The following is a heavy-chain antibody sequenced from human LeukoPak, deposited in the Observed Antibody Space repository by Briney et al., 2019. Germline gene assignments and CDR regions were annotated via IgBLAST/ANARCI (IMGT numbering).Heavy chain of an antibody. D-gene: IGHD1-26*01. CDR3: AKDGGTYPYFLDV. CDR2: ISFSGDTM. J-gene: IGHJ6*03. Sequence: PGGSPRLSCAASGFIFSTYSMNWVRQAPGKGLEWISYISFSGDTMYYADSVMGRFTISRDNAKKSLYLQMNSLRAEDTAIYICAKDGGTYPYFLDVWGKGTTVIVSS. CDR1: GFIFSTYS. V-gene: IGHV3-48*01.